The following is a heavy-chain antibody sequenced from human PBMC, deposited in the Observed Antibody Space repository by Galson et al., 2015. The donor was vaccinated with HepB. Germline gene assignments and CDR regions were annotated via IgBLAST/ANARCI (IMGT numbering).Heavy chain of an antibody. V-gene: IGHV3-7*03. CDR3: ARVIGIAAAGAYFDY. D-gene: IGHD6-13*01. CDR2: IKQDGSEK. CDR1: GFTFSSYW. J-gene: IGHJ4*02. Sequence: SLRLSCAASGFTFSSYWMSWVRQAPGKGLEWVANIKQDGSEKYYVDSVKGRFTISRDNAKNSLYLQMNSLRAEDTAVYYCARVIGIAAAGAYFDYWGQGTLVTVSS.